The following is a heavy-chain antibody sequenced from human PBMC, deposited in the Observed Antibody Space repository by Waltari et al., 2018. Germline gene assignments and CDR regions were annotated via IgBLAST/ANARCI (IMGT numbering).Heavy chain of an antibody. D-gene: IGHD4-17*01. CDR1: GYTFTSYG. J-gene: IGHJ5*02. CDR2: ISGYTGKT. Sequence: QVQLVQSGAEVKKPGASVKVSCKASGYTFTSYGISWVRQAPGQGLEWRGLISGYTGKTNNAQKIHGRVTMTIDTTTNTADMELRSLRSDDTAVYDCARDPLGMTTVTTDWFDPWGQGTLVTVSS. CDR3: ARDPLGMTTVTTDWFDP. V-gene: IGHV1-18*01.